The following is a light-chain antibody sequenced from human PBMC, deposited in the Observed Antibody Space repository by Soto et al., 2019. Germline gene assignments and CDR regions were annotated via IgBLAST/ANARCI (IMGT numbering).Light chain of an antibody. CDR1: QNISSN. Sequence: EIVMTQSPATLSVSPGERATLSYRASQNISSNLAWYQQKPGQAPRLLIYGASTRATGIPARFSGSGSGTEFTLTISSLHSEDFAVYYCQQYNNWPPYTFGQGTKLEIK. CDR3: QQYNNWPPYT. CDR2: GAS. J-gene: IGKJ2*01. V-gene: IGKV3-15*01.